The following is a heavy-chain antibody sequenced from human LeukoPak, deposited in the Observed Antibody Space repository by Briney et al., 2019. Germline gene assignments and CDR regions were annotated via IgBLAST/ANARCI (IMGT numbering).Heavy chain of an antibody. CDR2: MNHSGSI. CDR1: GESFNDYY. V-gene: IGHV4-34*01. D-gene: IGHD3-10*01. CDR3: ARLWFGESPLYYYYYGLDV. J-gene: IGHJ6*02. Sequence: PSETLSLTCAVYGESFNDYYWSWIRQPPGKGLEWIGEMNHSGSINCNPSLKSRVTISVDTSKNQFSLKLNSVTAADTAVYYCARLWFGESPLYYYYYGLDVWGQGPRSPSP.